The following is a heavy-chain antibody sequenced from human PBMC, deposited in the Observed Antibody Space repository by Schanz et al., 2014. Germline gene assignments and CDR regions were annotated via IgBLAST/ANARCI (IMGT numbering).Heavy chain of an antibody. Sequence: QVQLVQSGAEVKKPGASVKVSCKASGYTFTSHGISWVRQAPGQGLEWMGWITAYNGDTNYALKLQGRVTMTTDTSTGTAYMQLSSLTSEDTAVHYCARGRGLYDYWGQGTLVTVSS. V-gene: IGHV1-18*01. CDR2: ITAYNGDT. J-gene: IGHJ4*02. CDR1: GYTFTSHG. CDR3: ARGRGLYDY. D-gene: IGHD3-10*01.